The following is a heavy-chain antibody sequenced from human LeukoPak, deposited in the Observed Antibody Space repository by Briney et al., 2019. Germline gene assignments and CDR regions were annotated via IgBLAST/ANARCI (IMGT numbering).Heavy chain of an antibody. J-gene: IGHJ4*02. V-gene: IGHV3-7*01. D-gene: IGHD4-11*01. Sequence: GGFLRLSCTAAVFIFSNYSMSWVRQAPWKGREWVVNIKQDGGERYYVDSVRGRFTISRDNAMNTLYLQMNSLRAEDTALYYCARGGTTTTINTLDYWGQGILVTVSS. CDR1: VFIFSNYS. CDR3: ARGGTTTTINTLDY. CDR2: IKQDGGER.